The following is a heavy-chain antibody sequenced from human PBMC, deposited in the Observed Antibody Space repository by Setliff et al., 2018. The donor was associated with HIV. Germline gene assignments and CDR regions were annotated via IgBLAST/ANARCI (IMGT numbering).Heavy chain of an antibody. Sequence: LSLTCTVSGGSIRSYYWSWIRQPPGKGLEWIGYIYYSGSTNYNPSLKSRVTISVDTSKNQFSLKLSSVTAADTAVYYCARAGAIPSWAVSGLSYYYYMDVWGKGTTVTVSS. D-gene: IGHD6-19*01. V-gene: IGHV4-59*01. CDR1: GGSIRSYY. CDR3: ARAGAIPSWAVSGLSYYYYMDV. CDR2: IYYSGST. J-gene: IGHJ6*03.